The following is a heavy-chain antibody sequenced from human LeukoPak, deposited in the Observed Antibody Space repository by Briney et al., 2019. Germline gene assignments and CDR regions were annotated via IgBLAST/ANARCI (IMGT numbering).Heavy chain of an antibody. CDR3: ARDTMVRGVTFDY. D-gene: IGHD3-10*01. V-gene: IGHV1-69*04. J-gene: IGHJ4*02. Sequence: SVKVSCKASGGTFSSNTISWVRQAPGQGLEWMGRIIPILGIANYAQKFQGRVTITADKSTSTAYMELSSLRSEDTAVYYCARDTMVRGVTFDYWGQGTLVTVSS. CDR1: GGTFSSNT. CDR2: IIPILGIA.